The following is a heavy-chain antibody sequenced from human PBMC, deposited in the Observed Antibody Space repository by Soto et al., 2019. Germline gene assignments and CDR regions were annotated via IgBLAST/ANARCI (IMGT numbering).Heavy chain of an antibody. CDR2: TYYRSRWYN. D-gene: IGHD1-7*01. CDR3: AGTTSHQWYYMDV. V-gene: IGHV6-1*01. Sequence: QVQLQESGPGLVKPSQTLSLTCAISGDSVSSXSAAWNWIRLSPSRGLEWLARTYYRSRWYNDYAVSVRSRITVXPDTSKNQFSLQLTSVTPEDTAVYYCAGTTSHQWYYMDVWGKGTTVTVSS. J-gene: IGHJ6*03. CDR1: GDSVSSXSAA.